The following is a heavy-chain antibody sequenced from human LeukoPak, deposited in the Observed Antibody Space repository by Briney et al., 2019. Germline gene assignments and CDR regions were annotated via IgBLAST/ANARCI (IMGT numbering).Heavy chain of an antibody. CDR2: ISSNGGST. CDR1: GFTFTSYA. D-gene: IGHD6-13*01. Sequence: QTGGSLRLSCAASGFTFTSYAMNWVRQAPGKGLEYVSAISSNGGSTYYADSVKGRFTISRDNSKNTLYLQMSSLRAEDTAVYYCVKDLGTAAAGQSGFDPWGQGTLVTVSS. V-gene: IGHV3-64D*06. CDR3: VKDLGTAAAGQSGFDP. J-gene: IGHJ5*02.